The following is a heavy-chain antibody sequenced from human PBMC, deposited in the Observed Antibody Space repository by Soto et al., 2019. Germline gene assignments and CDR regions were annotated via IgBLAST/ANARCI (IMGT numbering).Heavy chain of an antibody. J-gene: IGHJ6*02. D-gene: IGHD4-17*01. Sequence: HPGGSLRLSCAASGFTFSSYAMSWVRQAPGKGLEWVSAISSSSSTIYYADSVKGRFTISRDNAKNSLYLQMNSLRDEDTAVYYCAATTVTTFYYYYYGMDVWGQGTTVTVSS. CDR1: GFTFSSYA. CDR3: AATTVTTFYYYYYGMDV. CDR2: ISSSSSTI. V-gene: IGHV3-48*02.